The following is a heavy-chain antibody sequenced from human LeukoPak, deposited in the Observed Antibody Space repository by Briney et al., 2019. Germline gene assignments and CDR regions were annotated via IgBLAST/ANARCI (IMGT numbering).Heavy chain of an antibody. CDR1: GXTFSDYY. Sequence: GGSLRLSCAASGXTFSDYYVSWIRQAPGKGLEWVSYISSSSSYTNYADSVKGRFTISRDNAKNSLYLQMNSLRAEDTAVYYCARGQIAVAGTPRRPPDYWGQGTLVTVSS. CDR3: ARGQIAVAGTPRRPPDY. D-gene: IGHD6-19*01. J-gene: IGHJ4*02. CDR2: ISSSSSYT. V-gene: IGHV3-11*06.